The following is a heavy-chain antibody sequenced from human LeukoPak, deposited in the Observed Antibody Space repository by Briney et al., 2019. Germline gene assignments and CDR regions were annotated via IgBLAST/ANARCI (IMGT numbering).Heavy chain of an antibody. D-gene: IGHD3-22*01. CDR3: ARIPRSARPAYYYDSSGHFDY. J-gene: IGHJ4*02. CDR1: GFIFTDYW. Sequence: PGGSLRLSCAASGFIFTDYWMNWVRQAPGKGLEWVSSISSSSSYIYYADSVKGRFTISRDNAKNSLYLQMNSLRAEDTAVYYCARIPRSARPAYYYDSSGHFDYWGQGTLVTVSS. CDR2: ISSSSSYI. V-gene: IGHV3-21*01.